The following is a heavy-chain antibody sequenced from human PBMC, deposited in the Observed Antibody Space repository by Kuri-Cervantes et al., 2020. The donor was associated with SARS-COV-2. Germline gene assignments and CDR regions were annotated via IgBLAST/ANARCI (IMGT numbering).Heavy chain of an antibody. D-gene: IGHD3-10*01. Sequence: GESLKISCAASGFIVSSNYMSWVRQAPGKGLEWVSVIYSGGSTYYADSVKGRFTISRDSSKNTVYLLINSLRAEDTAVYYCARSSNGALWYPILDHWGQGTLVTVSS. CDR3: ARSSNGALWYPILDH. CDR1: GFIVSSNY. CDR2: IYSGGST. J-gene: IGHJ4*02. V-gene: IGHV3-66*01.